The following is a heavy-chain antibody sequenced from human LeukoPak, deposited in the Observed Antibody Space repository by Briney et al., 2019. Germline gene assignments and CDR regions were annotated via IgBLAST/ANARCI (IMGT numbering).Heavy chain of an antibody. CDR1: GFTFSSYA. D-gene: IGHD2-2*01. V-gene: IGHV3-30-3*01. CDR2: ISYDGSNK. Sequence: GRSLRLSCAASGFTFSSYAMHWVRQAPGKGLEWVAVISYDGSNKYYADSVRGRFTISRDNSKDTLYLQVSSLRAEDTAVYYCAKGVYSTSWWSVDYWGQGTLVTVSS. J-gene: IGHJ4*02. CDR3: AKGVYSTSWWSVDY.